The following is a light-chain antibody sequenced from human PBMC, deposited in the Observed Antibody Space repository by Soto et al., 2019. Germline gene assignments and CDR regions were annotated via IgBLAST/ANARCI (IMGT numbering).Light chain of an antibody. V-gene: IGKV3-15*01. CDR1: QSVGNN. CDR2: AAS. Sequence: EIVMTQSPGTLSVSPGGRATLSCRASQSVGNNLAWYQQKPGQARRLLIYAASSRATGISARFTGSGSGTEFTLTVDSLQSEDFAVYFCQQYSHWPLTFGGGTKVEIK. CDR3: QQYSHWPLT. J-gene: IGKJ4*01.